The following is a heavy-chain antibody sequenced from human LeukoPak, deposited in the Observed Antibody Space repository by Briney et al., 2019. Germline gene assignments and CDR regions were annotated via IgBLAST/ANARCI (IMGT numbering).Heavy chain of an antibody. Sequence: GRSLRLSCAASGFTFSSYGMHWVRQAPGKGLEWVAVVWYDGTNKYYADSVKGRFTISRDNSKNTLYLQMDSLRAEDTAVYYCARDPEWALLLGGGGIDYWGQGTLVTVSS. V-gene: IGHV3-33*01. J-gene: IGHJ4*02. CDR1: GFTFSSYG. CDR2: VWYDGTNK. CDR3: ARDPEWALLLGGGGIDY. D-gene: IGHD1-26*01.